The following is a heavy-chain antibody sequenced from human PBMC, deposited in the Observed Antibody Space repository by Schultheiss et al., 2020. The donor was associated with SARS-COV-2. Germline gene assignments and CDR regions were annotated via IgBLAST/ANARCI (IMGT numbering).Heavy chain of an antibody. D-gene: IGHD3-3*01. Sequence: ASVKVSCKASGYTFTGYYMHWVRQAPGQGLEWMGWVNPNSGGTNYAQKFQGRVTMTRNTSISTAYMELSSLRSEDTAVYYCASRYYDFWSGSEPYYYGMDVWGQGTTVTVSS. CDR1: GYTFTGYY. J-gene: IGHJ6*02. V-gene: IGHV1-2*02. CDR3: ASRYYDFWSGSEPYYYGMDV. CDR2: VNPNSGGT.